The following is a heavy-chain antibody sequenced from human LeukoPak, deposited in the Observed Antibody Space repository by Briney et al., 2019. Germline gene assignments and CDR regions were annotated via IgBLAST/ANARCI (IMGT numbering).Heavy chain of an antibody. CDR2: ISGVSGDT. CDR1: GFTFSNYA. J-gene: IGHJ6*02. V-gene: IGHV3-23*01. CDR3: ARGITEYGMDV. D-gene: IGHD3-10*01. Sequence: PGGSLRLSCTASGFTFSNYAMTWVRQAPGKGLEWVSGISGVSGDTYYAGSVKGRFTISRDNAKNSLYLQMNSLRAGDTAVYYCARGITEYGMDVWGQGTTVTVSS.